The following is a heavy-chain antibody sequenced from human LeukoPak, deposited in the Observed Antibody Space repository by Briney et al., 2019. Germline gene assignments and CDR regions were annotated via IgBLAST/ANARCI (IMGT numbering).Heavy chain of an antibody. Sequence: SETLSLTCTVSGGSITNYYCSWIRQPPGKGLEWIGYTFYSGSTHYSPSLKSRVTISGDTSKNQFSLKLTSVTAADTAVYYCARDLYGGNSESYWGQGTLVTVSS. CDR3: ARDLYGGNSESY. D-gene: IGHD4-23*01. CDR2: TFYSGST. CDR1: GGSITNYY. J-gene: IGHJ4*02. V-gene: IGHV4-59*01.